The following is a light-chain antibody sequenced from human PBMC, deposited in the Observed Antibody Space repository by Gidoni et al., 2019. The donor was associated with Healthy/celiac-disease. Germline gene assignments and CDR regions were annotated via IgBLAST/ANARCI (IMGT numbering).Light chain of an antibody. CDR3: MQALQTPWT. J-gene: IGKJ1*01. CDR2: LGS. V-gene: IGKV2-28*01. CDR1: QSLLHSNGYNY. Sequence: DIGMTQSLLSLPVTPGEPASISCRSSQSLLHSNGYNYLDWYLQKPGQSPKLLIYLGSNRASGVPDRFSGSGSGTDFTLKISRVEAEDVGVYYCMQALQTPWTLGKGTKVEIK.